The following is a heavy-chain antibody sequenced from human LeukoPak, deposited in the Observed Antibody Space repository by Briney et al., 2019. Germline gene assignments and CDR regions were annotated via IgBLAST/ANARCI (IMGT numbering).Heavy chain of an antibody. CDR1: CGSIISYY. CDR2: IYYSGST. CDR3: ARGQLVSRAMDY. J-gene: IGHJ4*02. V-gene: IGHV4-59*01. Sequence: SETLSLTCTVSCGSIISYYWSWIRQPPGKGLEWIGYIYYSGSTNYNPSLKSRVTISVDTSKNQFSLKLSSVTAADTAVYYCARGQLVSRAMDYWGQGTLVTVSS. D-gene: IGHD6-6*01.